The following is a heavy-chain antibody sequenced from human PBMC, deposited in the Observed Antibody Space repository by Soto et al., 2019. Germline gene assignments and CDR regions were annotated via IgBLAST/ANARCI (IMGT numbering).Heavy chain of an antibody. CDR2: MYYSGGA. CDR3: GRVVEGATRHTDFDS. J-gene: IGHJ5*01. CDR1: GVSIHNSHSF. D-gene: IGHD2-15*01. Sequence: SETLSLTCAVSGVSIHNSHSFWGWIRQPPGKGLEFIGSMYYSGGANYNPSLKSRVTISLDTSKNQFSLTVNSVTAADTAIYYCGRVVEGATRHTDFDSWGRGTLVTVSS. V-gene: IGHV4-39*01.